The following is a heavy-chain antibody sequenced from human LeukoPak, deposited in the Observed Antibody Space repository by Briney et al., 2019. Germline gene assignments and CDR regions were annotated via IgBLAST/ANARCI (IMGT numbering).Heavy chain of an antibody. Sequence: GGSLRLSCAASGFTFSSYGMHWVRQAPGKGLEWVAVISYDGSNKYYADSVKGRFTISRDNSKNTLYLQMNSLRAEDTAVYYCAKLRDSESYLGGRGYFDYWGQGTLVTVSS. V-gene: IGHV3-30*18. CDR3: AKLRDSESYLGGRGYFDY. CDR1: GFTFSSYG. J-gene: IGHJ4*02. CDR2: ISYDGSNK. D-gene: IGHD1-26*01.